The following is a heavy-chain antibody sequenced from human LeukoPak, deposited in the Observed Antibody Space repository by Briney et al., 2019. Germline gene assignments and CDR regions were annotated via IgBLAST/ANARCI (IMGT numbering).Heavy chain of an antibody. CDR1: GFTFSRYE. V-gene: IGHV3-48*03. J-gene: IGHJ4*02. CDR2: ISNSGSII. CDR3: ARGEDSYGGGGGH. D-gene: IGHD5-18*01. Sequence: PGGSLRLSCAASGFTFSRYEMNWVRQTLGKGLEWVSYISNSGSIIYYADSVKGRFTISRDNAKNSLYLQMNSLRADDTAVYYCARGEDSYGGGGGHWGQGTLVTVSS.